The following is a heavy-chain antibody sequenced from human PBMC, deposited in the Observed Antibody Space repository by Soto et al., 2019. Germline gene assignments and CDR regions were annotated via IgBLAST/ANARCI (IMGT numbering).Heavy chain of an antibody. J-gene: IGHJ6*02. CDR1: GYTFTSYG. D-gene: IGHD4-4*01. CDR2: ISAYNGNT. Sequence: GASVKVSCKASGYTFTSYGISWVRQAPGQGLEWMGGISAYNGNTNYAQKLQGRVTMTTDTSTSTAYMELRSLRSDDTAVYYCATDQSTVTTRSYYDGMDVWGQGTTVTVSS. V-gene: IGHV1-18*01. CDR3: ATDQSTVTTRSYYDGMDV.